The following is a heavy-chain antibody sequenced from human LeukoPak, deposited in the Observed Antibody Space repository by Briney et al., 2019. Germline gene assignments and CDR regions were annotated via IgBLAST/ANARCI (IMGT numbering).Heavy chain of an antibody. CDR2: ISHSGST. J-gene: IGHJ3*02. V-gene: IGHV4-34*01. CDR3: ARSANAFDI. Sequence: NPSETLSLTCIVSGDSISSYYWSWIRQPPGKGPEWIGKISHSGSTNYNPSLKSRVTISVDTSTNQFSLNLSSVTAADTAVYYCARSANAFDIWGQGTMVTVSS. CDR1: GDSISSYY.